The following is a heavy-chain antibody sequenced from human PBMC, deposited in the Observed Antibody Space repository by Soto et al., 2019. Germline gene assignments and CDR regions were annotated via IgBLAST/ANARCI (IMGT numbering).Heavy chain of an antibody. CDR1: GFTFSTYW. V-gene: IGHV3-74*01. CDR2: IKSDGSST. CDR3: ARDSYDDSVGVTPSFDI. D-gene: IGHD1-26*01. J-gene: IGHJ3*02. Sequence: EVQLVESGGGLVQPGGSLRLSCAASGFTFSTYWMHWVRQAPGNGLAWVSRIKSDGSSTSYADSVKGRFTISRDNAKNTLFLQMNSLRAEDTAVYYCARDSYDDSVGVTPSFDIWGPGTMVTVSS.